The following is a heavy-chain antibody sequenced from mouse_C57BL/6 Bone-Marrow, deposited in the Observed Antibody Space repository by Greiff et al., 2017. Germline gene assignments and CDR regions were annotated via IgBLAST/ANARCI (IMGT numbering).Heavy chain of an antibody. CDR1: GYTFTSYG. D-gene: IGHD4-1*01. CDR3: ARSGLGPYYFDY. Sequence: QVQLKESGAELARPGASVKLSCKASGYTFTSYGISWVKQRTGQGLEWIGEIYPRSGNTYYNEKLKGKATLTADKSSSTAYMELRSLTSEDSAVYFCARSGLGPYYFDYWGQGTTLTVSS. V-gene: IGHV1-81*01. CDR2: IYPRSGNT. J-gene: IGHJ2*01.